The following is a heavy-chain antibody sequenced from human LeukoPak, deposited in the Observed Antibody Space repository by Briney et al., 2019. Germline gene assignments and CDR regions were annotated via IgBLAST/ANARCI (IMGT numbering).Heavy chain of an antibody. D-gene: IGHD6-13*01. Sequence: GGSLRLSCAASGFTFSSYAMHWVRQAPGKGLEWVAVISYDGSNKYYADSVEGRFTISRDNSKNTLYLQMNSLRAEDTAVYYCARDVGGYSSSWYPPTGFDPWGQGTLVTVSS. CDR1: GFTFSSYA. CDR2: ISYDGSNK. V-gene: IGHV3-30-3*01. J-gene: IGHJ5*02. CDR3: ARDVGGYSSSWYPPTGFDP.